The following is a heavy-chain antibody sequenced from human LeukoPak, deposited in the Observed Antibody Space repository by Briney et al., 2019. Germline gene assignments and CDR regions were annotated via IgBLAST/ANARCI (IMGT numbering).Heavy chain of an antibody. CDR3: AELGITMIGGV. CDR1: GFTFSSFN. V-gene: IGHV3-48*04. J-gene: IGHJ6*04. CDR2: ISSSSTSI. Sequence: PGGSLRLSCVASGFTFSSFNMNWVRQAPRKGLEWVSYISSSSTSIYYADSVKGRFTISRDNAKNSLYLQMNSLRAEDTAVYYCAELGITMIGGVWGKGTTVTISS. D-gene: IGHD3-10*02.